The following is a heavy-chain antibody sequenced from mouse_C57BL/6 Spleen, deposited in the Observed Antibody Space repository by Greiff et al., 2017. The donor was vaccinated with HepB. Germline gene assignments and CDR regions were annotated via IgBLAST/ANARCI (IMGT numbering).Heavy chain of an antibody. V-gene: IGHV1-69*02. Sequence: QVQLQQPGAELVKPGASVKLSCKASGYTFTSYWMHWVKQRPGRGLEWIGRIDPSDSYTNYNQKFKGKATLTVDTSSSTAYMQLSSLTSEDSAVYYCARTGTSDWYFDVWGTGTTVTVSS. CDR2: IDPSDSYT. D-gene: IGHD4-1*01. J-gene: IGHJ1*03. CDR1: GYTFTSYW. CDR3: ARTGTSDWYFDV.